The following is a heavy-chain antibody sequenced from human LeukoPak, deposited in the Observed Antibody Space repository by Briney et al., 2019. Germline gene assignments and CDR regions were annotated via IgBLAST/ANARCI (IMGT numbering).Heavy chain of an antibody. Sequence: GRSLRLSCAASGFSLRTYGTHWLRQAPGKGLEWVVVIWYDGSKKFYGDSVKGRFTVSRDTSENTMYLQMNTLRAEDTAVYCCARDGGSGIDYWGQGTLVTVYS. D-gene: IGHD3-10*01. CDR1: GFSLRTYG. CDR2: IWYDGSKK. CDR3: ARDGGSGIDY. J-gene: IGHJ4*02. V-gene: IGHV3-33*01.